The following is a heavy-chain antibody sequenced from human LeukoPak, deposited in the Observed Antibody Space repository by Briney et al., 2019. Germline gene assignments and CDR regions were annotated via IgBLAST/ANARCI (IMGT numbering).Heavy chain of an antibody. D-gene: IGHD2-15*01. CDR1: GGSISSYY. Sequence: SETLSLTCTVSGGSISSYYWNWILQPPGKGLEWIGYIYYSGSTNYNPSLKSRVTISVDTSKNQFSLKLSSVTAADTAVYFCGRMWVAGVYYYYYMDVWGKGTTVSISS. CDR2: IYYSGST. V-gene: IGHV4-59*01. CDR3: GRMWVAGVYYYYYMDV. J-gene: IGHJ6*03.